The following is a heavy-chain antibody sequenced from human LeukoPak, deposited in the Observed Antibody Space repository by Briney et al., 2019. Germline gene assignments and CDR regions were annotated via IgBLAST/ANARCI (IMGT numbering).Heavy chain of an antibody. CDR1: GGSFSGYY. CDR3: AGARGASHGMDV. J-gene: IGHJ6*02. CDR2: INHSGST. V-gene: IGHV4-34*01. D-gene: IGHD1-26*01. Sequence: PSETLSLTCAVYGGSFSGYYWSWIRQPPGKGLEWIGEINHSGSTNYNPSLKSRVAISVDTSKNQFSLKLSSVTAADTAVYYCAGARGASHGMDVWGQGTTVTVSS.